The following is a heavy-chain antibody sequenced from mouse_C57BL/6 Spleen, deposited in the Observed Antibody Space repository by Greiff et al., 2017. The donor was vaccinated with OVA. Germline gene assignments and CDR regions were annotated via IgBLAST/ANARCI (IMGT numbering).Heavy chain of an antibody. CDR2: ISSGSSTI. CDR3: ARLGGYYVPYAMDY. J-gene: IGHJ4*01. CDR1: GFTFSDYG. D-gene: IGHD2-3*01. Sequence: EVKLMESGGGLVKPGGSLKLSCAASGFTFSDYGMHWVRQAPEKGLEWVAYISSGSSTIYYADTVKGRVTISRDNAKNTLFLQMTSLRSEDTAMYYCARLGGYYVPYAMDYWGQGTSVTVSS. V-gene: IGHV5-17*01.